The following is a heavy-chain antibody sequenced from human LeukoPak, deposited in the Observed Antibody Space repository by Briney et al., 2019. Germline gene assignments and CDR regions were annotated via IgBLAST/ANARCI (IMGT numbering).Heavy chain of an antibody. J-gene: IGHJ3*02. D-gene: IGHD5-24*01. CDR1: GFTFSSYA. CDR2: LTDSGGTT. Sequence: GGSLGLSCVASGFTFSSYAMGWVRQAPGKRPEWVSSLTDSGGTTYYVDSVKGRFTIFRDNSKNTLYLHMNSLRAEDTAMYYCAKKRDAFDIWGQGTVVAVSS. V-gene: IGHV3-23*01. CDR3: AKKRDAFDI.